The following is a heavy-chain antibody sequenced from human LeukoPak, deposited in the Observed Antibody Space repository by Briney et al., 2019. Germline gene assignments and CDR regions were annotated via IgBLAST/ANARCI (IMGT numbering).Heavy chain of an antibody. CDR1: GFTFSSYN. CDR3: AREIVGTPWVDY. CDR2: ISSSSSYI. V-gene: IGHV3-21*04. J-gene: IGHJ4*02. D-gene: IGHD1-26*01. Sequence: PGGSLRLSCAASGFTFSSYNMNWVRQAPGKGLEWVSSISSSSSYIYYADSVKGRFTISRDNAKNSLYLQMNSLRAEDTAVYYCAREIVGTPWVDYWGQGTLVTVSS.